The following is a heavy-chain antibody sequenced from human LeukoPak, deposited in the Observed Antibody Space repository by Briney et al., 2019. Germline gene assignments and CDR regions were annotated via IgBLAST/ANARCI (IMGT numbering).Heavy chain of an antibody. CDR3: AKDIVAGPHAAGQMGY. CDR2: IDWNGSRT. Sequence: PGGSLRLSCAASGFTFDDYGMTWVRQAPGKGLEWVSGIDWNGSRTSYADSVKGRFTISRDNAKNSLYLQMNSLRAEDTALYYCAKDIVAGPHAAGQMGYWGQGTLVTVSS. V-gene: IGHV3-20*04. CDR1: GFTFDDYG. D-gene: IGHD6-13*01. J-gene: IGHJ4*02.